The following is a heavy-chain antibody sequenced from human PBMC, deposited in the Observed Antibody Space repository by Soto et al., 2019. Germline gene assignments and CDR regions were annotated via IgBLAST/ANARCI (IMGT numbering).Heavy chain of an antibody. CDR1: GFTFSGSA. CDR2: IRSKANSYAT. Sequence: EVQLVESGGGLVQPGGSLKLSCAASGFTFSGSAMHWVRQASGKGLEWVGRIRSKANSYATAYAASVKGRFTISRDDSKNTAYLQMNSLKTEDTAVYYCTRSASHSGSYLRNDYWGQGTLVTVSS. CDR3: TRSASHSGSYLRNDY. V-gene: IGHV3-73*02. J-gene: IGHJ4*02. D-gene: IGHD1-26*01.